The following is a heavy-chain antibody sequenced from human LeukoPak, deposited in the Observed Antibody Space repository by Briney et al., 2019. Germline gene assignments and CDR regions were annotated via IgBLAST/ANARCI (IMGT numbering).Heavy chain of an antibody. V-gene: IGHV3-21*01. D-gene: IGHD1-26*01. CDR1: GFTFSSYS. J-gene: IGHJ4*02. CDR2: ISSSSSYI. CDR3: ARDYGPSGVDY. Sequence: GGSLRLPCAASGFTFSSYSMNGVRQSPGKAREGVSSISSSSSYIYYAHPVKGRFPISRDSAKTSLSLQVKDLRAGDTAVFYFARDYGPSGVDYWGRGTLVSVSS.